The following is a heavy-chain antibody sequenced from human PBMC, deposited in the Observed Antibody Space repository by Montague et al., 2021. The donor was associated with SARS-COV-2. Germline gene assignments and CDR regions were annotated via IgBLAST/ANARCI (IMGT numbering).Heavy chain of an antibody. V-gene: IGHV4-39*01. Sequence: SETLSLTCAGDRHCGCRSTQAQSGIRHASSTVPKRIRMTSSTGITYDSLSLKSRVTISVDTSKNQFSLKLNSVTAADTAVYYCARHPPGHYDRSGIYKLYWYFDVWGRGTLATVS. D-gene: IGHD3-22*01. J-gene: IGHJ2*01. CDR2: TSSTGIT. CDR3: ARHPPGHYDRSGIYKLYWYFDV. CDR1: RHCGCRSTQA.